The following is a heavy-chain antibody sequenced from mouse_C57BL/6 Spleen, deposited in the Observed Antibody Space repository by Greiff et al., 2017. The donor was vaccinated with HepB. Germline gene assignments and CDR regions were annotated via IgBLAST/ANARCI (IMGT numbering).Heavy chain of an antibody. Sequence: EVQLQQSGPELVKPGASVKMSCKASGYTFTDYNMHWVKQSHGKSLEWIGYINPNNGGTSYNQKFNGKATLTVNKSSSTAYMELRSLTSEDSAVYYCARSGFYDYDRAMDYWGQGTSVTVSS. V-gene: IGHV1-22*01. CDR3: ARSGFYDYDRAMDY. D-gene: IGHD2-4*01. CDR1: GYTFTDYN. CDR2: INPNNGGT. J-gene: IGHJ4*01.